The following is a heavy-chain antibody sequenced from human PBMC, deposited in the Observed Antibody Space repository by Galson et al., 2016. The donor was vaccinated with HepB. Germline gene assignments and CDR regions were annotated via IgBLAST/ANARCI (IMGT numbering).Heavy chain of an antibody. CDR3: ARAEGGGDYGDYYYYSMDV. Sequence: LSLTYAVYGGSFSGYYWSWIRQPPGKGLEWIGEINHSGSTNYNPSLKSRVTISVDTSKKQFSLKLSSVTAADTAVYYCARAEGGGDYGDYYYYSMDVWGQGTLVTVSS. J-gene: IGHJ6*02. D-gene: IGHD4-17*01. CDR1: GGSFSGYY. CDR2: INHSGST. V-gene: IGHV4-34*01.